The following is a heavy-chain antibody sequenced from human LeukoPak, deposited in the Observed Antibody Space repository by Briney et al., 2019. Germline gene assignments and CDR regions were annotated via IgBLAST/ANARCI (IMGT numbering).Heavy chain of an antibody. D-gene: IGHD6-13*01. CDR1: GFTFSSYA. CDR3: ARVVGSSWARPNWFDP. V-gene: IGHV3-48*03. J-gene: IGHJ5*02. Sequence: GGSLRLSCAASGFTFSSYAMSWVRQAPGKGLEWVSYISSSGSTIYYADSVKGRFTISRDNAKNSLYLQMNSLRAEDTAVYYCARVVGSSWARPNWFDPWGQGTLVTVSS. CDR2: ISSSGSTI.